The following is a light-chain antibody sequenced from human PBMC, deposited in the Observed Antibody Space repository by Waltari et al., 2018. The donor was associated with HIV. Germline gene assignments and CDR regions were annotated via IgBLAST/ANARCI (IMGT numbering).Light chain of an antibody. V-gene: IGKV3-11*01. J-gene: IGKJ4*01. CDR3: QQRSTWPVT. CDR2: DAS. CDR1: QSVSNN. Sequence: EIVLTQPPATLSLSPGERATLSCRASQSVSNNLAWYQQKPGQAPRLLIYDASDRATGIPARFSGSGSGTDFTLSISSLQPGDFAVYYCQQRSTWPVTFGGGTKVEIK.